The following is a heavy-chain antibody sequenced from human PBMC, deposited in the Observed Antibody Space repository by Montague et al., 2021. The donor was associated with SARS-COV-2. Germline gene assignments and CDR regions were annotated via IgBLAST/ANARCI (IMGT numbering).Heavy chain of an antibody. CDR1: GGSISTYY. CDR3: ARGRGWLVFDY. D-gene: IGHD6-19*01. V-gene: IGHV4-59*01. J-gene: IGHJ4*02. CDR2: VSDSGST. Sequence: SETLSLTCTVSGGSISTYYWNWIRQSPGKGLEWIGYVSDSGSTXXXPSLKSRIAISVATSKSQFSLKLTAVTAADTAIYYCARGRGWLVFDYWGQGNLATVSS.